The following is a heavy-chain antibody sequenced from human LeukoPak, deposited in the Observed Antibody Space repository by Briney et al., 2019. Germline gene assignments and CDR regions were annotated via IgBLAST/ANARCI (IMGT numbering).Heavy chain of an antibody. D-gene: IGHD3-22*01. CDR1: GGSISSYH. Sequence: SETLSLTCTVSGGSISSYHWSWIRQPPGKGLEWIGYIYYSGSTNYNPSLKSRVTISLDTSKNQFSLKVSSVTAADTAVYYYARHSSGYLSYFDYWGQGTLVPASS. CDR3: ARHSSGYLSYFDY. V-gene: IGHV4-59*08. CDR2: IYYSGST. J-gene: IGHJ4*02.